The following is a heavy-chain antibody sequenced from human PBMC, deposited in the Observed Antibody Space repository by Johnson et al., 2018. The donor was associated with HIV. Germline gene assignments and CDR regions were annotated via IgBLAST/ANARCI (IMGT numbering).Heavy chain of an antibody. V-gene: IGHV3-15*01. Sequence: VQLVESGGGLVKPGGSLRLSCAASGFTFSNTWMSWVRQAPGKGLEWVGRIKSKTDGGTTDYAAPVKGRFTISRDDSKNTLYLQMNSLKTEDTAVYYCTTEITMIVVVITTYAFDTWGQGTMVTVSS. D-gene: IGHD3-22*01. J-gene: IGHJ3*02. CDR2: IKSKTDGGTT. CDR1: GFTFSNTW. CDR3: TTEITMIVVVITTYAFDT.